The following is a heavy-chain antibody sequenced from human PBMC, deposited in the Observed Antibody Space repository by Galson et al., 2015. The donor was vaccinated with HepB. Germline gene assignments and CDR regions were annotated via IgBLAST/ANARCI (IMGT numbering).Heavy chain of an antibody. V-gene: IGHV3-23*01. D-gene: IGHD3-22*01. CDR2: ISGGGATT. CDR1: GFTFSNYV. Sequence: SLRLSCAASGFTFSNYVMSWVRQAPGKGLQWVSTISGGGATTYYADSVKGRFTISRDNSKNTLNLQMNGLRADDTAVYYCARDRSREHYYDSSGYEYAFDIWGQGTMVTVSS. CDR3: ARDRSREHYYDSSGYEYAFDI. J-gene: IGHJ3*02.